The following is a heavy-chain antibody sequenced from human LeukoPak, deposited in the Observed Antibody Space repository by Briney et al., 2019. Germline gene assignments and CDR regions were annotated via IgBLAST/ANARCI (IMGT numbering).Heavy chain of an antibody. V-gene: IGHV3-21*01. CDR1: GFTFRSYN. CDR2: ISSSSSYI. CDR3: ARGASRADY. Sequence: GGSLRLSCAASGFTFRSYNMNWVRQAPGKRPEWVSSISSSSSYIYCADSVKGRFTISRDNAKNSLYLQMNSLRAEDTALYYCARGASRADYWGQGTLVTVSS. J-gene: IGHJ4*02.